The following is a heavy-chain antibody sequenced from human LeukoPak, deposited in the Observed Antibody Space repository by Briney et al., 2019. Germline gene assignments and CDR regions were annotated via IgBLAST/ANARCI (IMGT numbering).Heavy chain of an antibody. J-gene: IGHJ6*03. D-gene: IGHD6-13*01. CDR2: INHIGNT. V-gene: IGHV4-34*01. CDR1: GGSFSGYY. Sequence: SETLSLTCAVYGGSFSGYYWSWIRQPPGKGLEWIGEINHIGNTNYDPSPRSRVTISVDTSKNQFSLTLTSATAADTAVYFCARLGGVGYYNYQDMDIWGNGSTVTVSS. CDR3: ARLGGVGYYNYQDMDI.